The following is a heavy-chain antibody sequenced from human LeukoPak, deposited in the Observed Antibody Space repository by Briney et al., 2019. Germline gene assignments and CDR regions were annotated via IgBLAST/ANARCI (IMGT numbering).Heavy chain of an antibody. CDR3: ARDTKGYMDV. CDR1: GFTFDDYG. Sequence: AGGSLRLSCAASGFTFDDYGMSWVRQAPGKGLEWVSGLNWNGGSTGYADSVKGRFTISRDNAKNSPYLQMNSLRAEDTALYYCARDTKGYMDVWGKGTTVTVSS. J-gene: IGHJ6*03. CDR2: LNWNGGST. V-gene: IGHV3-20*04. D-gene: IGHD2-2*01.